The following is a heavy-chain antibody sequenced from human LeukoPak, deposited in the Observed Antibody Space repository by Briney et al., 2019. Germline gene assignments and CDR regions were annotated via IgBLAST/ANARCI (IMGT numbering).Heavy chain of an antibody. CDR3: AKDLAYRSGWFLGAFDV. CDR1: GFIFSNYA. V-gene: IGHV3-23*01. J-gene: IGHJ3*01. D-gene: IGHD6-19*01. Sequence: GGSLRLSCAASGFIFSNYAMSWVRQAPGKGLEWVSGISGSAGSTYYADSVKGRFSISRDNSKNTVYLQMNRLRAEDTAAYYCAKDLAYRSGWFLGAFDVWGQGTMVTVSS. CDR2: ISGSAGST.